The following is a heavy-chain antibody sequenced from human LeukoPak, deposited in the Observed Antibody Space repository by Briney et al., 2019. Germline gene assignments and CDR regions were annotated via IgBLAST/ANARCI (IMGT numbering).Heavy chain of an antibody. CDR2: INPSGGIT. J-gene: IGHJ3*02. CDR3: ARPLSDWIYAFDM. Sequence: ASVKVSCKASGYTFTGYYIHWVRQAPGQGLEWMGIINPSGGITDYAQKFQGRVTMTRDTSTNTVYMELSSLRSEDTAVYYCARPLSDWIYAFDMWGQGTLVTVSS. V-gene: IGHV1-46*01. CDR1: GYTFTGYY. D-gene: IGHD1-1*01.